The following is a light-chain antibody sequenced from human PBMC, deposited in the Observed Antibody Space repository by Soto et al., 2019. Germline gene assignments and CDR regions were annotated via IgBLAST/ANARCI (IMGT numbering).Light chain of an antibody. V-gene: IGKV3-20*01. Sequence: EIVLTQSPGTLSVSPGERATLSCRASQSLNSNSLAWYQQKPGQAPRLLIYNAYNRASGIPDRFSGSGSGTDFTLTISRLEPEDFVVYHCQQYDGSRRTFGQGTKVDIK. CDR2: NAY. CDR1: QSLNSNS. J-gene: IGKJ1*01. CDR3: QQYDGSRRT.